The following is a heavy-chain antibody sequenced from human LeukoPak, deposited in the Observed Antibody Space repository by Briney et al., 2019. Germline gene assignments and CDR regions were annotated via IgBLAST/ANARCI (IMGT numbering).Heavy chain of an antibody. CDR2: IKSKGYGGTT. J-gene: IGHJ5*02. V-gene: IGHV3-49*04. CDR1: GFTFSSYW. CDR3: TRDPEMYP. Sequence: SGGSLRLSCAASGFTFSSYWMTWVRQAPGKGLEWVSFIKSKGYGGTTEYAASVKGRFTISRDDSKSIAYLYMNSLKIEDTAVYYCTRDPEMYPWGQGTLVTVSS.